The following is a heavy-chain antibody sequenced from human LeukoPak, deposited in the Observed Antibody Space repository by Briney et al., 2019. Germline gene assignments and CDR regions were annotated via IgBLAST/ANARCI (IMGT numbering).Heavy chain of an antibody. J-gene: IGHJ4*02. Sequence: GRSLRLSCAASGFTFDDYAMHWVRQAPGKGLEGVSGISWNSGSIGYADSVKGRFTISRDNAKNSLYLQMNSLRAEDTALYYCAKVAYYYDSSGYFDYWGQGTLVTVSS. D-gene: IGHD3-22*01. CDR1: GFTFDDYA. CDR3: AKVAYYYDSSGYFDY. V-gene: IGHV3-9*01. CDR2: ISWNSGSI.